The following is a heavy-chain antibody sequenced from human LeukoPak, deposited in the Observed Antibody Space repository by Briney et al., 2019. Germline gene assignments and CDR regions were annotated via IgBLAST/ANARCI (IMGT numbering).Heavy chain of an antibody. CDR2: IKQDGSEK. Sequence: PGGSLRLSCAASGFTFTSYWMTWVRQAPGKGLEWVATIKQDGSEKYYVDSVKGRFTISRDNAKNSLFVQMNSLRAEDTAVYYCAKHYYDSSGSHFDYWGQGTLVTVSS. D-gene: IGHD3-22*01. CDR3: AKHYYDSSGSHFDY. V-gene: IGHV3-7*01. J-gene: IGHJ4*02. CDR1: GFTFTSYW.